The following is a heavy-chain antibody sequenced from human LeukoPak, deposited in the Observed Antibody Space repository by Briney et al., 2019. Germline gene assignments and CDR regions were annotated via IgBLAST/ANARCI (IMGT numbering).Heavy chain of an antibody. CDR3: AKALGELSFIVDY. V-gene: IGHV3-23*01. Sequence: GGSLRLSRAASGFTFSGYAMSWVRQAPGKGLEWVSGISGSGGSTYYADSVKGRFTISRDNSKNTLYLQVNSLRAEDTAVYYCAKALGELSFIVDYWGQGTLVTVSS. CDR1: GFTFSGYA. CDR2: ISGSGGST. D-gene: IGHD3-16*02. J-gene: IGHJ4*02.